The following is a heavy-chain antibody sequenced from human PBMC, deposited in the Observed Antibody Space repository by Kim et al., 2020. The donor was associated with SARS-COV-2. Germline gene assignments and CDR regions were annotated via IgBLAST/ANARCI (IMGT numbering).Heavy chain of an antibody. CDR1: GGSISSSSYY. Sequence: SETLSLTCTVSGGSISSSSYYWGWIRQPPGKGLEWIGSIYYSGSTYYNPSLKSRVTISVDTSKNQFSLKLSSVTAADTAVYYCASLGSSSSGGVVDYWGQGTLAT. V-gene: IGHV4-39*01. CDR3: ASLGSSSSGGVVDY. D-gene: IGHD6-6*01. J-gene: IGHJ4*02. CDR2: IYYSGST.